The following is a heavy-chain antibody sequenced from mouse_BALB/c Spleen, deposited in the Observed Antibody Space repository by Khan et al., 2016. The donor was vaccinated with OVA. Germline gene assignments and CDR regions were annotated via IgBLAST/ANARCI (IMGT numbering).Heavy chain of an antibody. Sequence: VQLVESGAELAKPGASVKMSCKASGYTFINYWILWVKQRPGQGLEWIGYINPSTGYTEYNQNFKDKATLTADKSSRTAYMQLSSLTSEDSAVFYCARRGLRWDFAYWGQGTTLTVSS. CDR3: ARRGLRWDFAY. D-gene: IGHD1-1*01. V-gene: IGHV1-7*01. J-gene: IGHJ2*01. CDR2: INPSTGYT. CDR1: GYTFINYW.